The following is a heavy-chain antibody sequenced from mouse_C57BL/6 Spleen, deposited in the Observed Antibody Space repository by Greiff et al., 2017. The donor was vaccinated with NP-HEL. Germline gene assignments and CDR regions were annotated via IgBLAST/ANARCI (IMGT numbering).Heavy chain of an antibody. J-gene: IGHJ2*01. V-gene: IGHV1-50*01. CDR1: GYTFTSYW. CDR2: IDPSDSYT. Sequence: QVQLQQPGAELVKPGASVKLSCKASGYTFTSYWMQWVKQRPGQGLEWIGEIDPSDSYTNYNQKFKGKATLTVDTSSSTAYMQLSSLTSEDSAVYYCARPSDGHYWGQGTTLTVSS. D-gene: IGHD2-3*01. CDR3: ARPSDGHY.